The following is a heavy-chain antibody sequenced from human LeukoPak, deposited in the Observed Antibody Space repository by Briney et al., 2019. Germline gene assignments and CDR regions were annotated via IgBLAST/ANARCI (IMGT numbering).Heavy chain of an antibody. D-gene: IGHD3-3*01. V-gene: IGHV1-46*03. CDR3: ARAPKIRSTYYDFWSGIDY. CDR2: INPSGGST. Sequence: ASVKVSCKASGYTFTSYYMHWVRQAPGQGLEWMGRINPSGGSTSYAQKFQGRVTMTRDTSTSTVYMELSSLRSEDMAAYYCARAPKIRSTYYDFWSGIDYWGQGTLVTVSS. J-gene: IGHJ4*02. CDR1: GYTFTSYY.